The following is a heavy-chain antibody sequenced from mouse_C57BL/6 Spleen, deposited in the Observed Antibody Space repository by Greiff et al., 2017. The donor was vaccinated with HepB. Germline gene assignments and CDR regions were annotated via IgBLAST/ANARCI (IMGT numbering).Heavy chain of an antibody. CDR3: TTGFYGNYNAMDY. D-gene: IGHD2-1*01. V-gene: IGHV14-4*01. J-gene: IGHJ4*01. CDR1: GFNIKDDY. Sequence: VQLKESGAELVRPGASVKLSCTASGFNIKDDYMHWVKQRPEQGLEWIGWIDPENGDTEYASKFQGKATITADTSSNTAYLQLSSLTSEDTAVYYCTTGFYGNYNAMDYWGQGTSVTVSS. CDR2: IDPENGDT.